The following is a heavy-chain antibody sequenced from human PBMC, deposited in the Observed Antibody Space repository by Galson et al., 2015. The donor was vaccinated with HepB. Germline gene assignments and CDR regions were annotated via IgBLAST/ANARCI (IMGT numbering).Heavy chain of an antibody. Sequence: SVKVSCKASGYTFTSYGISWVRQAPGQGLEWMGWISAYNGNTNYAQKLQGRVTMTTDTSTSTAYMELRSLRSDDTAVYYCARTEKNYYYYGIDVWGQGTTVTVSS. D-gene: IGHD5-24*01. CDR3: ARTEKNYYYYGIDV. CDR2: ISAYNGNT. V-gene: IGHV1-18*04. J-gene: IGHJ6*02. CDR1: GYTFTSYG.